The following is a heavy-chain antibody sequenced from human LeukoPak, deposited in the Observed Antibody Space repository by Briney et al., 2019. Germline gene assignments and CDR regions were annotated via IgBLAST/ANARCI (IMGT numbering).Heavy chain of an antibody. D-gene: IGHD5-24*01. CDR1: GGSISSYY. J-gene: IGHJ4*02. Sequence: PSETLSLTCTVSGGSISSYYWSWIRQPPGKGLEWIGYIYYSGSTNYNPSLKSRVTIPVDTSKNQFSLKLSSVTAADTAVYYCARDNVGGYNFDYWGQGTLVTVSS. CDR2: IYYSGST. V-gene: IGHV4-59*01. CDR3: ARDNVGGYNFDY.